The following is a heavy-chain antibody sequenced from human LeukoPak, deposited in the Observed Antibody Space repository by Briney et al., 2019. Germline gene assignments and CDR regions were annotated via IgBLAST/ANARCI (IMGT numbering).Heavy chain of an antibody. J-gene: IGHJ4*02. Sequence: GGSLRLSCAASGFTFSSYAMSWVRQAPGKGPEWVSGISASGDSTYYADSVKGRFTISRDNSKNTLYLQMNSLRAEDTAVYSCAKVRTVDYWGQGTLVTVSS. V-gene: IGHV3-23*01. CDR2: ISASGDST. CDR3: AKVRTVDY. CDR1: GFTFSSYA. D-gene: IGHD2-8*02.